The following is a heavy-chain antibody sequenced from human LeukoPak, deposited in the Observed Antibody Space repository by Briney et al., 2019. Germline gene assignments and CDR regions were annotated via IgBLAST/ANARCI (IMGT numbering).Heavy chain of an antibody. J-gene: IGHJ4*02. D-gene: IGHD6-19*01. V-gene: IGHV4-34*01. CDR1: GGSFSGYY. CDR2: INHSGST. CDR3: ARLGLWSVDPIDY. Sequence: SETLSLTCAVYGGSFSGYYWSWIRQPPGKGLEWIGEINHSGSTNYNPSLKSRVTISVDTSKNQFSLKLSSVTAADTAVYYCARLGLWSVDPIDYWGQGTLVTVSS.